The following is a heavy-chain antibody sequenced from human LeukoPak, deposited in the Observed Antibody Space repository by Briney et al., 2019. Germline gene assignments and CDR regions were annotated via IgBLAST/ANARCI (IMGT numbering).Heavy chain of an antibody. J-gene: IGHJ4*02. CDR3: ATDQRYAFDY. CDR1: GFSFTDYP. Sequence: GGSLRLSCATPGFSFTDYPMNWVRQAPGKGLEWISNIRTTAEGAKYAYYADSVKGRVTISRDDGKNTLYLHMNSLRDDDTAVYYCATDQRYAFDYWGQGILVTVSS. D-gene: IGHD3-9*01. V-gene: IGHV3-48*02. CDR2: IRTTAEGAKYA.